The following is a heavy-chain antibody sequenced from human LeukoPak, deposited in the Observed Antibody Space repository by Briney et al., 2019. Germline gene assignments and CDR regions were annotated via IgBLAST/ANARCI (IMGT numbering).Heavy chain of an antibody. CDR3: ASGGATPDY. Sequence: SETLSLTCTVSGGSVSRSPYYWGWIRQPPGKGLEWIGSIYYSGSTYYNPSLKSRVTISVDTSKNQFSLKLSSVTAADTAVYYCASGGATPDYWGQGTLVTVSS. V-gene: IGHV4-39*07. CDR1: GGSVSRSPYY. CDR2: IYYSGST. J-gene: IGHJ4*02. D-gene: IGHD1-26*01.